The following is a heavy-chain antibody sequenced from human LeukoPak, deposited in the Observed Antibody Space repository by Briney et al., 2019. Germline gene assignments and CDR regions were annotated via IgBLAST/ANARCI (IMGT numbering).Heavy chain of an antibody. CDR1: GFTFSTYA. CDR3: ARSYGGYDAFDI. CDR2: IKQDGSEK. D-gene: IGHD4/OR15-4a*01. Sequence: PGGSLRLSCAASGFTFSTYAMSWVRQAPGKGLEWVANIKQDGSEKYYVDSVKGRFTISRDNAKNSLYLQMNSLRAEDTAVYYCARSYGGYDAFDIWGQGTMVTVSS. V-gene: IGHV3-7*01. J-gene: IGHJ3*02.